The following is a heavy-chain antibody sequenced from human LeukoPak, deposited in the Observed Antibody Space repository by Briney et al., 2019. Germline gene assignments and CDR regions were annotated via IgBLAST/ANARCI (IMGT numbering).Heavy chain of an antibody. J-gene: IGHJ3*01. V-gene: IGHV3-48*03. CDR3: GRDPRGSDV. Sequence: GGSLRLSCVASGFRFSSYEMNWVRQAPGNGLEWISYISPSGGASFHADSVKGRFTICRDNAKMSLYLQMNSLRLEDTAIYYCGRDPRGSDVWGQGTLVTVSS. CDR1: GFRFSSYE. CDR2: ISPSGGAS.